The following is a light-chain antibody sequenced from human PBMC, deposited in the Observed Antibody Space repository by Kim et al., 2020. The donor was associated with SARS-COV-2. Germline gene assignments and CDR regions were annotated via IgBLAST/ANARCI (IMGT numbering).Light chain of an antibody. V-gene: IGKV1-5*03. Sequence: SASVGDRVTIPCRASQSITSWLAWYQQKPGKAPKLLLYKASSLESGVPSRFSGSGSGTEFTLTISTLQPDDFATYYCQQYNSYPYTFGQGTKLEI. CDR1: QSITSW. CDR2: KAS. CDR3: QQYNSYPYT. J-gene: IGKJ2*01.